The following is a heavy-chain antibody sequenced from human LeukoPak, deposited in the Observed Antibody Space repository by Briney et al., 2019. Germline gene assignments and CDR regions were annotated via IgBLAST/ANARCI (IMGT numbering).Heavy chain of an antibody. D-gene: IGHD6-6*01. V-gene: IGHV1-2*02. CDR2: INPNSGGT. J-gene: IGHJ4*02. CDR1: GYTFTGYY. Sequence: ASVKVSCKASGYTFTGYYMHWVRQAPGQGLEWMGWINPNSGGTNYAQKFQGRVTMTRDTSISTAYMELSRLRSDDTAVYYCARELASIAAHDYWGQGTLVTVSS. CDR3: ARELASIAAHDY.